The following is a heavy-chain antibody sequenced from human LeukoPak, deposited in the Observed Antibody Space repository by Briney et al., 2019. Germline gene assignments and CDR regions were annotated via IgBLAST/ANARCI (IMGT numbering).Heavy chain of an antibody. CDR2: IGTRGDGI. CDR1: DFTFSSYT. CDR3: ARDPSWGSGY. D-gene: IGHD2-2*01. V-gene: IGHV3-23*01. Sequence: GGSLRLSCVASDFTFSSYTMIWVRQAPGKALEWVSVIGTRGDGIRYADSVKGRFTISRDDSKNTLYLQMNSLRAEDTAVYYCARDPSWGSGYWGQGTLVTVSS. J-gene: IGHJ4*02.